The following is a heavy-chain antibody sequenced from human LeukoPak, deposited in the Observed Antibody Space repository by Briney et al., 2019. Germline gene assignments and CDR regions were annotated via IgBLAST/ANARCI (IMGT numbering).Heavy chain of an antibody. V-gene: IGHV4-4*07. D-gene: IGHD3-10*01. CDR1: GGSISSYF. J-gene: IGHJ4*02. CDR2: IYTSGTT. Sequence: SETLSLTCTVSGGSISSYFWSWIRQPAGKGLEWVGCIYTSGTTSYNASLKSRVTMSVDTSKNQFSLKLSSVTAADTAVYYCARDRGSGIDYWGQGTLVTVSS. CDR3: ARDRGSGIDY.